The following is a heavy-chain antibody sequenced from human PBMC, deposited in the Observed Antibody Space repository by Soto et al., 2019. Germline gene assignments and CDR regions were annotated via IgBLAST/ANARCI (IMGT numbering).Heavy chain of an antibody. CDR3: ARDNILGILYGGMDVWGQGTYGYFDS. V-gene: IGHV4-30-4*01. Sequence: SETLSLTCTVSGGSISSGDYYWSWIRQPPGKGLEWIGYIYYSGSTYYNPSLKSRVTISVDTSKNQFSLKLSSVTAADTAVYYCARDNILGILYGGMDVWGQGTYGYFDSWGQGTLVTVSS. CDR2: IYYSGST. D-gene: IGHD3-16*01. J-gene: IGHJ4*02. CDR1: GGSISSGDYY.